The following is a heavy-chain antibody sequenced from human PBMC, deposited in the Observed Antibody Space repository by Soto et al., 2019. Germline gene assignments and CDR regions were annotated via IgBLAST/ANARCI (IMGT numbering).Heavy chain of an antibody. D-gene: IGHD6-13*01. CDR2: ISGSGGST. Sequence: EVQLLESGGGLVQPGGSLRLSCAASGFTFSSYAMSWVRQAPGKGLEWVSAISGSGGSTYYADSVKGRFTISRDNSKNTLYLQMNSLRAEDTAVYYCAKSNGYSSSWLSKVALITRANWFDPWGQGTLVTVSS. CDR1: GFTFSSYA. V-gene: IGHV3-23*01. J-gene: IGHJ5*02. CDR3: AKSNGYSSSWLSKVALITRANWFDP.